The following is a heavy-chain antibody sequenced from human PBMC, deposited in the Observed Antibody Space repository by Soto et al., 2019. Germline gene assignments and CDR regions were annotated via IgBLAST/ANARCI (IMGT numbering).Heavy chain of an antibody. Sequence: ASVKVSCKASGYTFTSYGIHWVRQAPRQRLEWMGWINAANGDTKYSPKFQGRVTITRDTCASTAYMELSNLRSEDTAVYYCVRRHVSATGIDWFDPWGQGTLVTVSS. CDR3: VRRHVSATGIDWFDP. V-gene: IGHV1-3*01. CDR2: INAANGDT. D-gene: IGHD6-13*01. J-gene: IGHJ5*02. CDR1: GYTFTSYG.